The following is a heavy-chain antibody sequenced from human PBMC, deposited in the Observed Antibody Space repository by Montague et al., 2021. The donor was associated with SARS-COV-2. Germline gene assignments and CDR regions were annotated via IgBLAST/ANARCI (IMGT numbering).Heavy chain of an antibody. V-gene: IGHV3-30*04. J-gene: IGHJ5*02. CDR1: GFNFNIWA. Sequence: SLRLSCAASGFNFNIWAIHWVRQAPGKGLEWVAVISDDGRQRFYSDSVKGRFTISRDNSNNTLYLQLNSLKYEDTAVYFCARDSGDSHGDYYFDLWGQGTLVIVSS. CDR3: ARDSGDSHGDYYFDL. CDR2: ISDDGRQR. D-gene: IGHD4-17*01.